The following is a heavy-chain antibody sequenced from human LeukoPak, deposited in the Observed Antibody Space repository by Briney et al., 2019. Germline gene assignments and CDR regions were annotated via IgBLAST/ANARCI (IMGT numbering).Heavy chain of an antibody. J-gene: IGHJ4*02. CDR3: ARGDYDFWSGSFDY. Sequence: SETLSLTCAVYGGSFSGYYWSWIRQPPGKGLEWIGEINHSGSTNYNPSLKSRVTISVDTSKNQFSLKLSPVTAADTAVYYCARGDYDFWSGSFDYWGQGTLVTVSS. D-gene: IGHD3-3*01. V-gene: IGHV4-34*01. CDR1: GGSFSGYY. CDR2: INHSGST.